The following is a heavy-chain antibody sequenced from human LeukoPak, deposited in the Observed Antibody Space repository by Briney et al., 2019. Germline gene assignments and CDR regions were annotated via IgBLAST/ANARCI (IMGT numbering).Heavy chain of an antibody. CDR2: IYYSGST. J-gene: IGHJ6*02. V-gene: IGHV4-59*01. Sequence: SETLSLTCTVSGVSISSYYWSWLRQPPGKGLEWIGYIYYSGSTNYNPSLKSRVTISVDTSKNQFSLKLSSVTAADTAVYYCARASGFYGVGYYGMDVWGQGTTVTVSS. CDR3: ARASGFYGVGYYGMDV. D-gene: IGHD4-17*01. CDR1: GVSISSYY.